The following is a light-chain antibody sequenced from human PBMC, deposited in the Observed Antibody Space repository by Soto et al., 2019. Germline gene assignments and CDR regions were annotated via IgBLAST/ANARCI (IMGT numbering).Light chain of an antibody. CDR2: EGT. CDR3: SSHAGSSNV. Sequence: QSALAQPASVSGSPGQSITISCTGTSSDVGTYYLVSWYQQHPGKVPKLMIYEGTKRPSGVSDRFSGSKSGSTASLTVSDLQAEDEDDYYCSSHAGSSNVFGTGTKVTVL. CDR1: SSDVGTYYL. V-gene: IGLV2-14*02. J-gene: IGLJ1*01.